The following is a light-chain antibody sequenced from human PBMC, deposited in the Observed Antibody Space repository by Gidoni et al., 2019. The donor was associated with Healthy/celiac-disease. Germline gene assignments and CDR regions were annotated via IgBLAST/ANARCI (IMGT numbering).Light chain of an antibody. CDR2: KSS. V-gene: IGKV1-5*03. CDR1: QSISSW. Sequence: IQMTRYPSTLSASVGDRVTITCRASQSISSWLAWYQQKPGKAPKLLIYKSSSLESGVPSRFSGSGSGTEFTLTISSLQPDDFATYYCQQYNSYSPTFGQGTKLEIK. J-gene: IGKJ2*01. CDR3: QQYNSYSPT.